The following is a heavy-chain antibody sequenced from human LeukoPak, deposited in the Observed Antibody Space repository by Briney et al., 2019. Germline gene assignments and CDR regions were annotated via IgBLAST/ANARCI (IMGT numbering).Heavy chain of an antibody. CDR2: IVGSGANT. J-gene: IGHJ4*02. Sequence: GSLRLSCAASGFIFSNYAMSWARPAPGEGLEWVSAIVGSGANTYYADSVKGRFTISRDNPRNTLYLQMNSLRAEDTAVYYCAKWGDYDVLTGYYDPDNWGQGTLVTVSS. CDR1: GFIFSNYA. V-gene: IGHV3-23*01. CDR3: AKWGDYDVLTGYYDPDN. D-gene: IGHD3-9*01.